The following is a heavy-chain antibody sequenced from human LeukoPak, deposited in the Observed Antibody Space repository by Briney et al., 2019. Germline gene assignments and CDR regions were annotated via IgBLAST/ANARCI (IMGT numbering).Heavy chain of an antibody. J-gene: IGHJ3*02. D-gene: IGHD3-22*01. Sequence: HPGGSLRLSCAASGFTFSSYAMSWVRQAPGKGLEWVANIDPDGTDLYYMDSVKGRFTVSRDNDKNSLYLQMNSLRAEDTAVYYCARVPSGYNAFDIWGQGTMVTVSS. CDR3: ARVPSGYNAFDI. CDR1: GFTFSSYA. V-gene: IGHV3-7*02. CDR2: IDPDGTDL.